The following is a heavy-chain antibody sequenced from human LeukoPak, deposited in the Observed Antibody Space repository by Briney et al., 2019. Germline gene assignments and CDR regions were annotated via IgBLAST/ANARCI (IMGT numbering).Heavy chain of an antibody. CDR1: VGSISSSSYY. CDR3: ARLDFHFDY. CDR2: IYYSGCT. V-gene: IGHV4-39*01. J-gene: IGHJ4*02. Sequence: PSETLSLTCTVSVGSISSSSYYWGWIRQPPGKALEWIGSIYYSGCTYYNPSLKIRVTISVDTSKNQFSLKLSSVTAADTAVYYCARLDFHFDYWGQGTLVTVSS.